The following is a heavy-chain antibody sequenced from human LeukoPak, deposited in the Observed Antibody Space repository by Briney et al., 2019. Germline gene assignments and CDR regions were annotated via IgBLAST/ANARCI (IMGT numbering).Heavy chain of an antibody. J-gene: IGHJ4*02. V-gene: IGHV1-3*01. D-gene: IGHD6-19*01. Sequence: ASVKVSCKASGYTFSGYAIHWVRQAPGQRFEWMGWIDADNGDTRYSQKSQGRVTIIRDTSASTVYMELSSLRSEDTAVYYCARGSTSDWPLDHWGQETLVTVSS. CDR1: GYTFSGYA. CDR3: ARGSTSDWPLDH. CDR2: IDADNGDT.